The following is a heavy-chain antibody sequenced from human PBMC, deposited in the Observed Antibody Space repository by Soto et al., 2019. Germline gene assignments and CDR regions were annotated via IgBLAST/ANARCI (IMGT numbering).Heavy chain of an antibody. CDR1: GGSFSGYY. J-gene: IGHJ4*02. Sequence: QVQLQQWGAGLLKPSETLSLTCAVYGGSFSGYYWSWIRQPPGKGLEWLGEINHSGSTNYNPSLKSRVTISVDTSKNQFSLKLSSVTAADTAVYYCARGGDIVVVPAAIKFDYWGQGTLVTVSS. V-gene: IGHV4-34*01. D-gene: IGHD2-2*02. CDR3: ARGGDIVVVPAAIKFDY. CDR2: INHSGST.